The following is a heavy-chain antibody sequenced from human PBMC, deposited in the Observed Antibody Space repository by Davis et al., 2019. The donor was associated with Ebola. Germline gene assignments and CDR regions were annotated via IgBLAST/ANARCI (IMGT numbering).Heavy chain of an antibody. CDR1: GSTSTTYA. Sequence: PGGSLRPSCLPAGSTSTTYAASWVRQSQGKGLEWVSSISGSGGSTWYADSVKGWFTISRDNSKNTLYLQMNNLRAEDTAVDYCAKRPSYGDSWRQGTLVTVSS. CDR2: ISGSGGST. V-gene: IGHV3-23*01. D-gene: IGHD3-10*01. CDR3: AKRPSYGDS. J-gene: IGHJ4*02.